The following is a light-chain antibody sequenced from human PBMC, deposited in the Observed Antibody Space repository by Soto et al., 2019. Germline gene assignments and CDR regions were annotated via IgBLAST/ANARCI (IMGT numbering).Light chain of an antibody. CDR1: QSISNN. J-gene: IGKJ4*01. Sequence: EIGMTQSPATLSVSPGERATLSCRASQSISNNLAWYQQKPGQAPRLLIYGASTRATGIPARFSGSGSGTEITLTISSLQSEDFAVYSCQHYNDRPLTFGGGTKVEIK. CDR2: GAS. CDR3: QHYNDRPLT. V-gene: IGKV3-15*01.